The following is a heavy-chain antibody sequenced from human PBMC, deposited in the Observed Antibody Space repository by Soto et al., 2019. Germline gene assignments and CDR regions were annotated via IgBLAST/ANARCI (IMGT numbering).Heavy chain of an antibody. CDR1: GDSISRSYW. CDR2: IYHSGST. CDR3: TSKFGQLLADAFDI. J-gene: IGHJ3*02. Sequence: QVQLQESGPGLVKPSGTLSLTCAVSGDSISRSYWWSWVRQLPGKGLEWIGEIYHSGSTIYNPSLPGRVTLSVDKFQKEFSLKMRSVTDADTGVYYCTSKFGQLLADAFDIWGQGTMVTVSS. D-gene: IGHD3-10*01. V-gene: IGHV4-4*02.